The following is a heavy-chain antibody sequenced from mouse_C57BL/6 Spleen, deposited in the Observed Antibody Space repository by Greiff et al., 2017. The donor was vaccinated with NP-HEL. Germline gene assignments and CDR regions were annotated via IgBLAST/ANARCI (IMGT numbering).Heavy chain of an antibody. J-gene: IGHJ4*01. CDR3: ARRRAIYDGYLFYAMDY. CDR1: GYTFTDYY. V-gene: IGHV1-19*01. D-gene: IGHD2-3*01. Sequence: EVQLQQSGPVLVKPGASVKMSCKASGYTFTDYYMNWVKQSHGKSLEWIGVINPYNGGTSYNQKFKGKATLTVDKSSSTAYMELNSLTSEDSAVYYCARRRAIYDGYLFYAMDYWGQGTSVTVSS. CDR2: INPYNGGT.